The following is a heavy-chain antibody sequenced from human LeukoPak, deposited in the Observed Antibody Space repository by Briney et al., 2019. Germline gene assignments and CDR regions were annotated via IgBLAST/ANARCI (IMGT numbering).Heavy chain of an antibody. Sequence: PSETLSLTCAVYGGSFSGYYWSWIRPPPGKGLEWIGEINHSGSTNYNPSLKSRVTISVDTSKNQFSLKLSSVTAADTAVYYCARNYYFDYWGQGTLVTVSS. CDR1: GGSFSGYY. J-gene: IGHJ4*02. CDR2: INHSGST. CDR3: ARNYYFDY. V-gene: IGHV4-34*01.